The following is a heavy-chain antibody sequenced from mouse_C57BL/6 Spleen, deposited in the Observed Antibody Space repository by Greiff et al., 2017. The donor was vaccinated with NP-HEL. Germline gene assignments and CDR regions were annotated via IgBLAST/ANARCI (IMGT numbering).Heavy chain of an antibody. Sequence: EVKVVESGEGLVKPGGSLKLSCAASGFTFSSYAMSWVRQTPEKRLEWVAYISSGGDYIYYADPVKGRFTISRDNARNTLYLQMSSLKSEDTAMYYCTRFYGNYVWFAYWGQGTLVTVSA. D-gene: IGHD2-1*01. CDR1: GFTFSSYA. CDR2: ISSGGDYI. V-gene: IGHV5-9-1*02. J-gene: IGHJ3*01. CDR3: TRFYGNYVWFAY.